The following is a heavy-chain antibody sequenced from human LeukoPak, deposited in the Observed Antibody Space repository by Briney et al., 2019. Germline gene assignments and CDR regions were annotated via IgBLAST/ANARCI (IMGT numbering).Heavy chain of an antibody. D-gene: IGHD6-19*01. CDR1: GFTFSNYA. V-gene: IGHV3-23*01. CDR2: ISASGRNR. J-gene: IGHJ4*02. Sequence: PGGSLRLSCAASGFTFSNYAMTWVRQAPGKGLELVSVISASGRNRDYADSVKGRFTISRESSKNTLDLQMNSLRAEDTAVYYCAKDITWGFSSGWYDYWGQGTLVTVSS. CDR3: AKDITWGFSSGWYDY.